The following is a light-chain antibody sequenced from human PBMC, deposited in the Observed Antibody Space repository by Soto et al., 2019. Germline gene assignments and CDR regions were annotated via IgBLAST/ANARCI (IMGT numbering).Light chain of an antibody. CDR3: QHYGGSPYT. J-gene: IGKJ2*01. CDR2: GAS. CDR1: QSVSSNY. Sequence: EIVSTQSPGTLSVSPGERATLSCRASQSVSSNYLAWYQQKPGQAPRLLIYGASSRATGIPDRFSGSGSGTDFTLTISRLEPEDFAVYYCQHYGGSPYTFGQGTRLEIK. V-gene: IGKV3-20*01.